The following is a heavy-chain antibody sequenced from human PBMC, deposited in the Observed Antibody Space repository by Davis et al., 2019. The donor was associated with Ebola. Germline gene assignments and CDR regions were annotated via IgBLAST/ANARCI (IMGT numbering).Heavy chain of an antibody. CDR2: IHYSGSS. Sequence: PSETLSLTCTVSGGSISGSSYYWGWIRQPPGKGLEWIGSIHYSGSSYYNPSLKSQVTISVDTSKNQFSLNLSSVTAADTAVYYCATRLECTKGECSGYYYMNVWGKGTTVTVSS. D-gene: IGHD2-8*01. V-gene: IGHV4-39*07. J-gene: IGHJ6*03. CDR1: GGSISGSSYY. CDR3: ATRLECTKGECSGYYYMNV.